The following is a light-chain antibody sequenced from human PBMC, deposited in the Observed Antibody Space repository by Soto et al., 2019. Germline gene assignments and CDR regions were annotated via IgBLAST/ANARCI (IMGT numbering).Light chain of an antibody. V-gene: IGLV1-40*01. Sequence: QAVVTQPPSVSGAPGQKMTISCTGSSSNIGAGYDVHWYQQLPGTAPKLLINANSNRPSGVPDRFSGSKSGTSASLAITGLQAEDEADYYCQSYDSSLSGYVFGSGTKVTVL. CDR2: ANS. CDR1: SSNIGAGYD. CDR3: QSYDSSLSGYV. J-gene: IGLJ1*01.